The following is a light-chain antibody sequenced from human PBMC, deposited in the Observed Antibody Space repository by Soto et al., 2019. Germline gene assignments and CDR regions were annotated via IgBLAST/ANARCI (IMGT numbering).Light chain of an antibody. CDR3: QQSYSTPIT. J-gene: IGKJ5*01. Sequence: DIQMTQAASTLSATVCYSVTITFLASQNIRNWLAWYQQKPGKAPNPLIYDASSLKSGVPARFSGSGSGTEFTLTISSLQPEDFATYYCQQSYSTPITFGQGTRLEIK. CDR2: DAS. V-gene: IGKV1-5*01. CDR1: QNIRNW.